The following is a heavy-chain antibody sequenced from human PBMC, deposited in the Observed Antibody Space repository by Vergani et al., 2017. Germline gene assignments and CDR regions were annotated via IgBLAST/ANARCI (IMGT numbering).Heavy chain of an antibody. J-gene: IGHJ4*02. Sequence: QVQLVQSGAEVKKPGSSVKVSCKASGGTFSSYAISWVRQAPGQGLEWMGGIIPIFGTAHYAQKFQGRVTITADESTSTAYMELSSLRSEDTAVYYCARTSHPSVRRTPPWYFDYWGQGTLVTVSS. V-gene: IGHV1-69*01. CDR1: GGTFSSYA. CDR3: ARTSHPSVRRTPPWYFDY. CDR2: IIPIFGTA. D-gene: IGHD1-14*01.